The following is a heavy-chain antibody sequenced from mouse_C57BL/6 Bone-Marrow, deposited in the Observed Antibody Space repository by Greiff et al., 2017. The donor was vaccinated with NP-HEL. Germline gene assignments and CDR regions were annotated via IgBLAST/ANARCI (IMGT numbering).Heavy chain of an antibody. V-gene: IGHV5-9-1*02. Sequence: EVKLMESGEGLVKPGGSLKLSCAASGFTFSSYAMSWVRQTPEKRLEWVAYISSGGDYIYYADTVKGRFTISRDNARNTLYLQMSSLKSEDTAMYYCTRESLITTVVATDWYFDVWGTGTTVTVSS. CDR2: ISSGGDYI. CDR3: TRESLITTVVATDWYFDV. CDR1: GFTFSSYA. D-gene: IGHD1-1*01. J-gene: IGHJ1*03.